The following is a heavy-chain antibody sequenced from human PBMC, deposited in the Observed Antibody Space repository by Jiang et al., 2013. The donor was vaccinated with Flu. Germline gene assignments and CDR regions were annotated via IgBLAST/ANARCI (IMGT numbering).Heavy chain of an antibody. CDR3: ARQYCSGGTCFLDF. CDR2: INPNSGGT. Sequence: SGAEVKKSGASVKVSCKASGYTFTGDYMHWVRQALGQGLQWMGWINPNSGGTNYAQIFQNRVTMTRDTSITTAYMELNRLTSDDTAVYYCARQYCSGGTCFLDFWGQGTLVTVSS. J-gene: IGHJ4*02. CDR1: GYTFTGDY. D-gene: IGHD2-15*01. V-gene: IGHV1-2*02.